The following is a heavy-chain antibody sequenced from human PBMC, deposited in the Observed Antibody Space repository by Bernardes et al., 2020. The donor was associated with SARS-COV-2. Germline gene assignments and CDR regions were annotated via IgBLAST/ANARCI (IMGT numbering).Heavy chain of an antibody. CDR1: GFTFSNYG. V-gene: IGHV3-30*18. Sequence: GGSLRLSCAASGFTFSNYGIHWVRQAPGKGLELVSVVSYDGRNKFYAASVKGRFTVSRDNSKNTVYLQMNSLRIEDTAVYYCAKDHFEKFPYGGFDYWGQGTRGTVAA. CDR3: AKDHFEKFPYGGFDY. CDR2: VSYDGRNK. D-gene: IGHD3-9*01. J-gene: IGHJ4*02.